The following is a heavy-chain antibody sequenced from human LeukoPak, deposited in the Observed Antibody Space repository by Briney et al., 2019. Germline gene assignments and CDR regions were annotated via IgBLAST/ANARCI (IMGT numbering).Heavy chain of an antibody. Sequence: GGSLRLSCAASGFTFNTFWMSWVRQAPGKGLEWLVNIKHDGSEKYYVDSVRGRFTISRDNAKNSLYLQMNSLRAEDTAVYYCARDSLSGWYPGDFDFWGQGTLVTVSS. J-gene: IGHJ4*02. V-gene: IGHV3-7*01. D-gene: IGHD6-19*01. CDR3: ARDSLSGWYPGDFDF. CDR2: IKHDGSEK. CDR1: GFTFNTFW.